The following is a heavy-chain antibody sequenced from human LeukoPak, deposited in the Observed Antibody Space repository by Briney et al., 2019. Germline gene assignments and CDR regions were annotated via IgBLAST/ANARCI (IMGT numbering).Heavy chain of an antibody. D-gene: IGHD3-22*01. CDR2: IKQDGSEK. CDR3: ARGGGYYYFDY. CDR1: GFTFSSYA. J-gene: IGHJ4*02. Sequence: GGFLRLSCAASGFTFSSYAMSWVRQAPGKGLEWVANIKQDGSEKYYVDSVKGRFTISRDNAKNSLYLQMNSLRAEDTAVYYCARGGGYYYFDYWGQGTLVTVSS. V-gene: IGHV3-7*01.